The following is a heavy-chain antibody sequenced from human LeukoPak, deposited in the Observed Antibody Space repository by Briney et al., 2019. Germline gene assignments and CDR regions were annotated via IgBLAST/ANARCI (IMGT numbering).Heavy chain of an antibody. CDR1: AFTFSSYW. CDR2: INSDGSST. V-gene: IGHV3-74*01. CDR3: ARSYYSNGAANHY. Sequence: PVGSLRLSCAASAFTFSSYWMHWVRQAPGKGLVWVSRINSDGSSTSYADSVKGRFTISRDNAKNTLYLQMNSLRAEDTAVYYCARSYYSNGAANHYWVQGTLVTVSS. D-gene: IGHD4-11*01. J-gene: IGHJ4*02.